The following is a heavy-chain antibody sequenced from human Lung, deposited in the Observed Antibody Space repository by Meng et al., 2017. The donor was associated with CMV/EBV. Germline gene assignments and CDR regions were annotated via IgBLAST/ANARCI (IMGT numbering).Heavy chain of an antibody. V-gene: IGHV3-23*01. CDR3: AKAFSSSWYREYYDD. CDR1: GFTFSSSA. D-gene: IGHD6-13*01. J-gene: IGHJ4*01. Sequence: GGSLRLSCAASGFTFSSSAMSWVRQAPGKGLEWVSAITASGGSSYHADSVKGRFTISRDNSKKMLYLQLNSLRVEDTAVYYCAKAFSSSWYREYYDDWGHRPRVTVSS. CDR2: ITASGGSS.